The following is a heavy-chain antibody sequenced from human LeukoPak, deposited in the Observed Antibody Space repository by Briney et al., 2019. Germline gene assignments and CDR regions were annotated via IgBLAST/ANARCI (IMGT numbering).Heavy chain of an antibody. J-gene: IGHJ5*02. CDR1: GYTFTGYY. CDR3: ARDGSPAIAIFGMIITNWFDP. CDR2: INPNSGDT. D-gene: IGHD3-3*01. Sequence: GASVKVSCKASGYTFTGYYIHSVRQAPGQGLEWMGWINPNSGDTMYAQTFQGRVTMTGDTSINTGYMELSRLKSDDTAVYYCARDGSPAIAIFGMIITNWFDPWGQGTLVTVSS. V-gene: IGHV1-2*02.